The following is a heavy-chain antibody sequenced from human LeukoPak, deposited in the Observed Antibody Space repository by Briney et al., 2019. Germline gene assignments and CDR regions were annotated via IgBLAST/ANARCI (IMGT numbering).Heavy chain of an antibody. D-gene: IGHD6-6*01. J-gene: IGHJ5*02. CDR1: GGXFIGYD. Sequence: PSGTLSLTCAVYGGXFIGYDCTWIRQPPGKGLEWIGEINHSGGTNYNPSLKSRVTISVDTSKNKFSLKLSSVTAADTAVCYCASLARGGNWFDPWGQGTLVTVSS. CDR3: ASLARGGNWFDP. CDR2: INHSGGT. V-gene: IGHV4-34*01.